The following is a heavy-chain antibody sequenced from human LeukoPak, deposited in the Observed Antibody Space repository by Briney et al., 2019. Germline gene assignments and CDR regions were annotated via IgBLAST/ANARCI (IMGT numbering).Heavy chain of an antibody. CDR3: ARGASWRYYYYMDV. V-gene: IGHV4-4*07. CDR1: GGSISSYY. CDR2: IYTSGST. Sequence: SETLSLTCTVSGGSISSYYWSWIRQPAGKGLEWIGRIYTSGSTNYNPSIKSRVTMSVDTSKNQFSLKLSSVTAADTAVYYCARGASWRYYYYMDVWGKGTTVTVSS. J-gene: IGHJ6*03.